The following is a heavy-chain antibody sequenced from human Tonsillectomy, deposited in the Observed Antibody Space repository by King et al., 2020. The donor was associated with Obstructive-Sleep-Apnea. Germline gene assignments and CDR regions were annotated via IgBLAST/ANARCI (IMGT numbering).Heavy chain of an antibody. J-gene: IGHJ4*02. Sequence: VQLVESGGGVVQPGRSLRLSCAVSGFTLSTYDIHWVRQAPGKGLEWVAIISGNGSDKYFADSVKGRFTMSRDTSKNTLYLEMNSLRAEDAAAYYCAKGEWSSRSIDYWGQGTLVTVS. D-gene: IGHD6-13*01. CDR1: GFTLSTYD. CDR2: ISGNGSDK. V-gene: IGHV3-30*18. CDR3: AKGEWSSRSIDY.